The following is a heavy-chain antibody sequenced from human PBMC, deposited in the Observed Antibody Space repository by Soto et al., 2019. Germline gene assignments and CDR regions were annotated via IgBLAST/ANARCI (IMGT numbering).Heavy chain of an antibody. Sequence: ASVKVSCKASGYTFTSYSMHWVLQAPGQRLEWMGWINAGNGNTKYSQKLQGRVTITRDTSASTAYMELSSLRSEDTAVYYCARPGRGYCSSTSCWSLGFDPWGQGTLVTVSS. J-gene: IGHJ5*02. CDR2: INAGNGNT. CDR1: GYTFTSYS. D-gene: IGHD2-2*01. V-gene: IGHV1-3*01. CDR3: ARPGRGYCSSTSCWSLGFDP.